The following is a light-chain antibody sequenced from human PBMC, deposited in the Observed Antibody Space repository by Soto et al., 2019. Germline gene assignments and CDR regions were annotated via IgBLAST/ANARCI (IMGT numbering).Light chain of an antibody. V-gene: IGLV1-47*01. CDR1: SSNIGGNY. CDR2: VND. CDR3: ATWDDSLSSVV. Sequence: QSVLSQPPSASGTPGQRVSRSCSGSSSNIGGNYVYWYQQLTGTAPKLLIYVNDQRPSGVPDRFSASKSGTSASLAISGLRSEDEADYYCATWDDSLSSVVFGGGTKVTVL. J-gene: IGLJ2*01.